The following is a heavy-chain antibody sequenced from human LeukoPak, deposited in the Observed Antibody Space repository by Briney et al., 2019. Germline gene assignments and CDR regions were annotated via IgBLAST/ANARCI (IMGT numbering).Heavy chain of an antibody. CDR3: ARENYADSGGNDY. J-gene: IGHJ4*02. V-gene: IGHV3-33*01. D-gene: IGHD4-23*01. CDR2: IWFDGLTG. Sequence: GGSLRLSCETSGFTFSRFHMHWLRQAPGKGRGWGGFIWFDGLTGKYAASVKGRFTISRDNSENMLYLQMNSLRAEDTAMYYCARENYADSGGNDYWGQGTLVTVSS. CDR1: GFTFSRFH.